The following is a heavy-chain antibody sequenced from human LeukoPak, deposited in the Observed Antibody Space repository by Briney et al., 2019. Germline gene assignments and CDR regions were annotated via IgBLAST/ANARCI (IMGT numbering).Heavy chain of an antibody. CDR3: AREGYDFWSGTPLRWFDP. D-gene: IGHD3-3*01. CDR2: IYYSGST. Sequence: SETLSLTCTVSGGSISSYYWSWIRQSPGKGLEWIGYIYYSGSTNYNPSLKSRVTISVDTSKNQFSLKLSSVTAADTAVYYCAREGYDFWSGTPLRWFDPWGQGTLVTVSS. CDR1: GGSISSYY. V-gene: IGHV4-59*01. J-gene: IGHJ5*02.